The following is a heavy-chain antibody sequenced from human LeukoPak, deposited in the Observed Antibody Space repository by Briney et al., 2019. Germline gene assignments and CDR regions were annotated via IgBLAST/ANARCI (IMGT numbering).Heavy chain of an antibody. CDR3: AKRTTVTTHYFDY. CDR1: GYTFTGYY. V-gene: IGHV1-2*02. J-gene: IGHJ4*02. D-gene: IGHD4-17*01. CDR2: INPNSSGT. Sequence: ASVKVSCKASGYTFTGYYMHWVRQAPGQGLEWMGWINPNSSGTNYAQKFQGRVTMTRDTSISTAYMELSRLRSDDTAVYYCAKRTTVTTHYFDYWGQGSLVTVSS.